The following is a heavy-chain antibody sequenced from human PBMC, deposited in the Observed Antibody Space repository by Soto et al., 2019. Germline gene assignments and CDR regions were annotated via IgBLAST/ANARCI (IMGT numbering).Heavy chain of an antibody. J-gene: IGHJ5*02. CDR3: AKDLTRQLAYWLDP. V-gene: IGHV1-2*02. CDR1: GFSFTGYY. Sequence: ASVKVSCKASGFSFTGYYIHWLRQAPGQGLEWMGWINAHSGGTEYAQKFQGRVTLTRDTSIATAYLTVTSLTSDDTDLYYCAKDLTRQLAYWLDPWGQGTQVTVSS. D-gene: IGHD6-6*01. CDR2: INAHSGGT.